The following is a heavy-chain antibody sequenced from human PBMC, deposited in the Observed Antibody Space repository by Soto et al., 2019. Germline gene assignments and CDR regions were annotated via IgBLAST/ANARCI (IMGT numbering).Heavy chain of an antibody. J-gene: IGHJ5*02. CDR1: GGSISSYY. V-gene: IGHV4-59*01. CDR2: IYYSGST. CDR3: ARAGGDYVSWFDP. D-gene: IGHD4-17*01. Sequence: SEPLSLTCTVAGGSISSYYWSWIRQPPGKGLEWIGYIYYSGSTNYNPSLKSRVTISVDTSKNQFSLKLSSVTAADTAVYYCARAGGDYVSWFDPWGQGTLVTVS.